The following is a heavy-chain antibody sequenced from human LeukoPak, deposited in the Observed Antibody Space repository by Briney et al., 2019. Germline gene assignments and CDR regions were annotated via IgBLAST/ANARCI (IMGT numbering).Heavy chain of an antibody. J-gene: IGHJ4*02. CDR2: ITSNGGIT. Sequence: GGSLRLSCAASGFTFSSYVMSWVRQAPGRGLEWVSAITSNGGITVYADSVRGRFTISRDSSQNTLYLQMSSLRAEDTAVYYCARAMASRWYYFDYWGQGTLVTVSS. D-gene: IGHD2-15*01. CDR1: GFTFSSYV. V-gene: IGHV3-23*01. CDR3: ARAMASRWYYFDY.